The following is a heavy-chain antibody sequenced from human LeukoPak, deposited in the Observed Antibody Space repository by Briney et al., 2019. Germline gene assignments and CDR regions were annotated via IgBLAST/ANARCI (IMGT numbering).Heavy chain of an antibody. Sequence: SETLSLTCTVSGGSISSSSYYWGWIRQPPGKGLEWIGSIYYSGSTYYNPSLKSRVTISVDTSKNQFSLKLSSVTAADTAVYYCGRVDGDRFFDYWGQGTLVTVSS. V-gene: IGHV4-39*01. CDR2: IYYSGST. D-gene: IGHD4-17*01. CDR1: GGSISSSSYY. CDR3: GRVDGDRFFDY. J-gene: IGHJ4*02.